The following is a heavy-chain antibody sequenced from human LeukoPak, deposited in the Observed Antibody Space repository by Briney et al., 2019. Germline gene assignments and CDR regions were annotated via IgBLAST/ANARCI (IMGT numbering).Heavy chain of an antibody. D-gene: IGHD3-22*01. J-gene: IGHJ4*02. CDR1: VFTFSRYA. CDR3: AKGSAYYYDSSGYFGGYFDY. Sequence: GGALRLSCAASVFTFSRYAMSWVRQAPGKGLEWVSAISGSGGSTYYADSVKGRFTISRDNSKNTLYLQMNSLRAEDTAVYYCAKGSAYYYDSSGYFGGYFDYWGQGTLVTVSS. V-gene: IGHV3-23*01. CDR2: ISGSGGST.